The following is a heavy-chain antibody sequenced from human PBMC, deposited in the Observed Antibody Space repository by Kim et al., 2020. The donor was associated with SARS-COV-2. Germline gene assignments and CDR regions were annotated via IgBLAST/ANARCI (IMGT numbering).Heavy chain of an antibody. J-gene: IGHJ4*02. D-gene: IGHD1-26*01. Sequence: STAYSESLKILLTISRDNTKNTLYLKMNSLRAEDTAVYYCARGGIVAPSGGQGTLVTVSS. V-gene: IGHV3-53*01. CDR3: ARGGIVAPS. CDR2: ST.